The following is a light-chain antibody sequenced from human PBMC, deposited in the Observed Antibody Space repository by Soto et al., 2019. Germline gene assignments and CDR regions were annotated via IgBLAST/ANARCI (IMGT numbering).Light chain of an antibody. CDR2: GAS. CDR3: QQYGSSPFT. CDR1: PSVSSN. J-gene: IGKJ5*01. V-gene: IGKV3-15*01. Sequence: EILMTQSPATQSVSHRERSTLXXRASPSVSSNLAWYQQNPGQAPRXFIYGASTRATGIPARFSGSGAGTEFTLTISRLGPEDFAVYYCQQYGSSPFTFGQGTRLEIK.